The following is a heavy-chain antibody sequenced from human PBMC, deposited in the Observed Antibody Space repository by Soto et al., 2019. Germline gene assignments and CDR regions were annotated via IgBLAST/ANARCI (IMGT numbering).Heavy chain of an antibody. D-gene: IGHD3-22*01. V-gene: IGHV4-30-4*01. J-gene: IGHJ4*02. CDR3: ARARSDYYDSSGFIDY. Sequence: SETLSLTCTVSGGSISSGDYYWSWIRQPPGKGLEWIGYIYYSGSTYYNPSLKSRVTISVDTSKNQFSLELSSVTAADTAVYYCARARSDYYDSSGFIDYWGQGTLVTVSS. CDR1: GGSISSGDYY. CDR2: IYYSGST.